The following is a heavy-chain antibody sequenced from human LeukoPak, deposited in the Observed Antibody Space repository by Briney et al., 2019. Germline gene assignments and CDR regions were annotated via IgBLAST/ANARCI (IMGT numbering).Heavy chain of an antibody. CDR1: GFTFSSYA. J-gene: IGHJ4*02. D-gene: IGHD3-22*01. Sequence: GGSLRLSCAASGFTFSSYAMSWVRQAPGKGLEWVSGISGSGDNTYYADSVKGRFTISRDNSKNTLYVQVNSPGTEDTAAYYCAKGSYYDSSGSFYFDYWGQGTLVTVSS. CDR3: AKGSYYDSSGSFYFDY. V-gene: IGHV3-23*01. CDR2: ISGSGDNT.